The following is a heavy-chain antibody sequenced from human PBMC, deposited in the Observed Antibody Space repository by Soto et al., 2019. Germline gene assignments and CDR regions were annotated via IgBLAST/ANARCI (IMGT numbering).Heavy chain of an antibody. D-gene: IGHD1-26*01. CDR2: ITPDGSST. J-gene: IGHJ4*02. Sequence: EVQLVESGGGLVQPGGSLRLSCATSGFTFSSYWMHWVRQAPGKGLMWVSRITPDGSSTSYADSVKGRFTISRDNAKNTLYLQMNGLRAEDTAIYYCARDLIIVDPPGDDFDYWGQGTLVAVSS. CDR1: GFTFSSYW. CDR3: ARDLIIVDPPGDDFDY. V-gene: IGHV3-74*01.